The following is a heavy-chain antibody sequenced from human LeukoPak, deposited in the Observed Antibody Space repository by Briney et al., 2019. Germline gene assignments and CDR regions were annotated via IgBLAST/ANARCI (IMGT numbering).Heavy chain of an antibody. CDR1: GYTLTELS. Sequence: ASVKVSCKVSGYTLTELSMHWVRQAPGKGLEWMGGFDPEDGETIYAQKFQGRVTITADESTSTAYMELSSLRSEDTAVYYCARGAVGYAFDIWGQGTMVTVSS. J-gene: IGHJ3*02. D-gene: IGHD5-18*01. CDR3: ARGAVGYAFDI. CDR2: FDPEDGET. V-gene: IGHV1-24*01.